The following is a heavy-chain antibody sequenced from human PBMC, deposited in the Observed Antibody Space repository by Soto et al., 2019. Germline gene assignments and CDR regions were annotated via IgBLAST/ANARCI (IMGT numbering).Heavy chain of an antibody. CDR2: IKNSGST. J-gene: IGHJ4*02. Sequence: SETLSLTCSVSGVSISSSVSYWDWIRQPPRKGLEWIGFIKNSGSTKYKPSLKSRVTISVDTSKNQFSLKVSSATAADTAVYYCARHSNRNYGLYYFDYWGLGALVTVSS. D-gene: IGHD4-4*01. V-gene: IGHV4-61*05. CDR3: ARHSNRNYGLYYFDY. CDR1: GVSISSSVSY.